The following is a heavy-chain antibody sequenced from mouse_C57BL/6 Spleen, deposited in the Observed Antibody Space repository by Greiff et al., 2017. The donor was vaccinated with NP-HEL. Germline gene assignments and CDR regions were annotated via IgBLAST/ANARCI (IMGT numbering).Heavy chain of an antibody. J-gene: IGHJ2*01. V-gene: IGHV1-54*01. CDR1: GYAFTNYL. D-gene: IGHD2-1*01. CDR3: ARDGNRYFDY. CDR2: INPGSGGT. Sequence: VQLQESGAELVRPGTSVTVSCKASGYAFTNYLIEWVKQRPGQGLEWIGVINPGSGGTNYNEKFKGKATLTADKSSSTAYMQLSSLTSEDSAVYFCARDGNRYFDYWGQGTTLTVAS.